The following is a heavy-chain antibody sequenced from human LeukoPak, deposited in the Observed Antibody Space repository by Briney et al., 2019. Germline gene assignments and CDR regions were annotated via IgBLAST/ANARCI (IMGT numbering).Heavy chain of an antibody. V-gene: IGHV3-48*01. CDR3: ARDIIPEGGVAFDI. CDR2: ISSSSSTI. Sequence: GGSLRLSCAASGFTFSSYSMNWVRQAPGKGLEWVSYISSSSSTIYYADSVKGRFTISRDNAKNSLYLQMNSLRVEDTAVYYCARDIIPEGGVAFDIWGQGTMVTVSS. J-gene: IGHJ3*02. CDR1: GFTFSSYS. D-gene: IGHD1-14*01.